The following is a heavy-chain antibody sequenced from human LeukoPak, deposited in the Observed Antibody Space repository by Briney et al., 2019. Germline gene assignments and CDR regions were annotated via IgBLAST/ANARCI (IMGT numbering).Heavy chain of an antibody. CDR1: GYSFTSYW. V-gene: IGHV5-51*01. J-gene: IGHJ6*03. CDR2: TYPGDSDT. D-gene: IGHD3-3*01. Sequence: GESLKISCKGSGYSFTSYWIGWVRQMPGKGLEWMGITYPGDSDTRYSPSFQGQVTISADKSISTAYLQWSSLKASDTAMYYCARHAPYYDFWSGQPNYYYYYMDVWGKGTTVTVSS. CDR3: ARHAPYYDFWSGQPNYYYYYMDV.